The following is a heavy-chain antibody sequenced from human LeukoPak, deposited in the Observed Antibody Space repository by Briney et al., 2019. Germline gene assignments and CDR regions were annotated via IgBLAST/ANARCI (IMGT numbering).Heavy chain of an antibody. D-gene: IGHD5-18*01. CDR1: GYTFTSYY. V-gene: IGHV1-46*03. Sequence: GASVKVSCKASGYTFTSYYMHWVRQAPGQGLEWMGIINPGGGSTSYAQKFQGRVTMTRDTSTSTVYMELSSLRSEDTAVYYCARSAIQLWFLDYWGQGTLVTVSS. CDR3: ARSAIQLWFLDY. J-gene: IGHJ4*02. CDR2: INPGGGST.